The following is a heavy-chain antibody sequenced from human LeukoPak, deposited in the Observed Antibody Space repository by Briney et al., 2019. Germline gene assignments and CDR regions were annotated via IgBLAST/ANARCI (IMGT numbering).Heavy chain of an antibody. V-gene: IGHV4-59*01. CDR3: ARLAPGNYDILTGDPKVVFDY. Sequence: SETLSLTCTVSGVSISSFFWSWIRQPPGKGLEGIVYVHSSGSTKYNPSLKRRLIISGDMSKNQFYLTLRFVSLADRAVYYCARLAPGNYDILTGDPKVVFDYWGQGALVTVSS. D-gene: IGHD3-9*01. CDR2: VHSSGST. J-gene: IGHJ4*02. CDR1: GVSISSFF.